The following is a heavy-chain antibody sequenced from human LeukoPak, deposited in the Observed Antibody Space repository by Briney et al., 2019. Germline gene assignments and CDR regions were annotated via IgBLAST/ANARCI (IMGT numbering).Heavy chain of an antibody. CDR3: ARAHPHFDY. J-gene: IGHJ4*02. CDR2: IYYSGST. CDR1: GGSISSYY. V-gene: IGHV4-59*01. Sequence: SETLSLTCTVSGGSISSYYWSWIRQPPGKGLEWIGYIYYSGSTNYNPSLKSRVTISVDTFKNQFSLKLSSVTAADTAVYYCARAHPHFDYWGQGTLVTVSS.